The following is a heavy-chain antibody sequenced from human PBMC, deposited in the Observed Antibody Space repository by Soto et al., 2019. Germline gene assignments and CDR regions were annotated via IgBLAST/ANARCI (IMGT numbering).Heavy chain of an antibody. CDR3: ATRPLLPGAP. D-gene: IGHD3-22*01. Sequence: EVQLVESGGGLIQPGGSLRLSCAASGFTFSSNAMNWVRQAPGKGLEWVSLIYSGGSTYYADSVKGRFTISRDNSKNTLYLQMSSLSAEDTAVYYCATRPLLPGAPWGQGTMVTVSS. J-gene: IGHJ3*01. V-gene: IGHV3-53*01. CDR2: IYSGGST. CDR1: GFTFSSNA.